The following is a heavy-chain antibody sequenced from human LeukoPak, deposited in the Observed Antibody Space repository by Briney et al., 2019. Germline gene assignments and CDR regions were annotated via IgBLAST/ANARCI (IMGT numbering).Heavy chain of an antibody. CDR1: GFTFSSYA. Sequence: GGSLRLSCAASGFTFSSYAMSWVRQAPGKGLEWVSGISGSGGSPYYADSVKGRFTISRDNSENTLYLQINSLRAEDTAVYYCAKDRPYSTVYYFDYWGQGTLVTVSS. CDR3: AKDRPYSTVYYFDY. V-gene: IGHV3-23*01. CDR2: ISGSGGSP. J-gene: IGHJ4*02. D-gene: IGHD6-13*01.